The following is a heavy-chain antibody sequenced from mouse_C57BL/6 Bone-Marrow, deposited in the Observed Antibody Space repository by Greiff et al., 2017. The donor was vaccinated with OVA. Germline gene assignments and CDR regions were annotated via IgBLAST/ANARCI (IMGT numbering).Heavy chain of an antibody. CDR1: GYTFTSYW. CDR2: IHPNSGST. D-gene: IGHD1-2*01. Sequence: QVQLQQPGAELVKPGASVKLSCKASGYTFTSYWMHWVKQRPGQGLEWIGMIHPNSGSTNYNEKFKSKATLTADKSSSTAYMQLSSLTSEDSAVYYCAALLRYWYFDVWGTGTTVTVSS. V-gene: IGHV1-64*01. CDR3: AALLRYWYFDV. J-gene: IGHJ1*03.